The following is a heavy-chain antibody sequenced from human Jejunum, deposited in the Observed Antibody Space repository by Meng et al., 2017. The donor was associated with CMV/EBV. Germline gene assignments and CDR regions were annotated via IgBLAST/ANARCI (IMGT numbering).Heavy chain of an antibody. Sequence: VQLWESGGGLVQPGGSLRPSCATSGFTFSMFAMTWVRQAPGKGLEWVSSVSWGGSSTYYADSVKGRLTISRDNSKNTLHLQMNSLRADDTAIYYCAKARLSPDKNGLGSWGQGTLVTVSS. CDR1: GFTFSMFA. CDR2: VSWGGSST. J-gene: IGHJ4*02. V-gene: IGHV3-23*01. CDR3: AKARLSPDKNGLGS. D-gene: IGHD3-10*01.